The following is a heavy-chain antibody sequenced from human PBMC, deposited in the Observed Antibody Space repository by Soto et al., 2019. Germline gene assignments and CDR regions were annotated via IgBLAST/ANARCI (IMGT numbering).Heavy chain of an antibody. J-gene: IGHJ5*02. V-gene: IGHV4-34*01. Sequence: SETLSLTCAVYGGSFSGYYWSWIRQPPGKGLEWIGEINHSGNTNYNPSLKSRVTISVDTSKNQFSLKLSSVTAADTAVYYFASYVSGSSPPFEPWGQGTLVTV. CDR3: ASYVSGSSPPFEP. CDR2: INHSGNT. D-gene: IGHD3-10*01. CDR1: GGSFSGYY.